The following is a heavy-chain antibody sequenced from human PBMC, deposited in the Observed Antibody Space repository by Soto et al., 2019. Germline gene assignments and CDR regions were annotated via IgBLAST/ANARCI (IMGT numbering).Heavy chain of an antibody. D-gene: IGHD6-19*01. Sequence: EVQLVASGGGLVQPGRSLRLSCAASGFTFDDYAMHWVRQAPGKGLEWVSGISWNSGSIGYADSVKGRFTISRDNAKNSLYLQMNSLRAEDTALYYCAKGSEPSSGWEGDAFDIWGQGTMVTVSS. V-gene: IGHV3-9*01. CDR1: GFTFDDYA. J-gene: IGHJ3*02. CDR2: ISWNSGSI. CDR3: AKGSEPSSGWEGDAFDI.